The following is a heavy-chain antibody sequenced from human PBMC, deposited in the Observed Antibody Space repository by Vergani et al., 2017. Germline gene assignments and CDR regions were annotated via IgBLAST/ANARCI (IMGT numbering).Heavy chain of an antibody. CDR1: GGSFSGYY. D-gene: IGHD3-3*01. V-gene: IGHV4-34*01. CDR2: INHSGST. J-gene: IGHJ6*03. Sequence: QVQLQQWGAGLLKPSETLSLTCAVYGGSFSGYYWSWIRQPPGKGLEWIGEINHSGSTNYNPSLKIQVTISVDTSKNQFSLKLSSVTAADTAVYYCARRALRCLEWSTTQRGYYMDVWGKGTTVTVSS. CDR3: ARRALRCLEWSTTQRGYYMDV.